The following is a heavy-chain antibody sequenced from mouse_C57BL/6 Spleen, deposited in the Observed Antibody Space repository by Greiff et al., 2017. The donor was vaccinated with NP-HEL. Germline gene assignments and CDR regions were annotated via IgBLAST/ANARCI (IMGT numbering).Heavy chain of an antibody. V-gene: IGHV1-69*01. D-gene: IGHD1-1*01. Sequence: VQLQQPGAELVMPGASVKLSCKASGYTFTSYWMHWVKQRPGQGLEWIGEIDPSDSYTNYNQKFKGKSTLTVDKSSSTAYMQLSSLTSEDSAVYYCAFITTVVGYWYFDVWGTGTTVTVSS. J-gene: IGHJ1*03. CDR2: IDPSDSYT. CDR3: AFITTVVGYWYFDV. CDR1: GYTFTSYW.